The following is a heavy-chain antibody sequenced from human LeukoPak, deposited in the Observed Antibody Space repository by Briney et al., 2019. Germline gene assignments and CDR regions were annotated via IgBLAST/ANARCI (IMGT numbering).Heavy chain of an antibody. V-gene: IGHV5-51*01. Sequence: GGSPKTSCKGSGYSFSTHWIGWVRQMPGKGLGGMAIIYPGDSDTRYSASFQGQVTISTDKSISTVYLQWSSLKASDTAMYYCARLGYCSSRSGYYGMDVWGQGTTVTVSS. CDR2: IYPGDSDT. CDR3: ARLGYCSSRSGYYGMDV. D-gene: IGHD2-2*01. CDR1: GYSFSTHW. J-gene: IGHJ6*02.